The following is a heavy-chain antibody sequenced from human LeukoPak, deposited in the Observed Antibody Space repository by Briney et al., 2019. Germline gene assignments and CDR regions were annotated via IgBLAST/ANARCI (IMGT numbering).Heavy chain of an antibody. J-gene: IGHJ4*02. CDR2: ISVYNGDT. CDR3: ARVEGPSIFGVIDY. Sequence: ASVKVSCKASGYSFIDYYIHWVRQAPGQGLEWMGWISVYNGDTNYAQKLQGRVTMTTDTSTSTAYMEVRSLRSDDTAVYFCARVEGPSIFGVIDYWGQGTLVTISS. D-gene: IGHD3-3*01. CDR1: GYSFIDYY. V-gene: IGHV1-18*04.